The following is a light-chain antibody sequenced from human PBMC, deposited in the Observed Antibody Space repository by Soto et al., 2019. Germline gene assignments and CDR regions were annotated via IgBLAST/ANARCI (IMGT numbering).Light chain of an antibody. Sequence: QSALTQPRSASGSPGQTVTISCIGTSSDVGGYNYVSWYQQHPGKAPKLMIYEVSKRPSGVPDRFSGSKSGNTASLTVSGLQTEDEADYYCTSYAGSNTVFGGGTKLTVL. CDR1: SSDVGGYNY. V-gene: IGLV2-8*01. CDR3: TSYAGSNTV. J-gene: IGLJ2*01. CDR2: EVS.